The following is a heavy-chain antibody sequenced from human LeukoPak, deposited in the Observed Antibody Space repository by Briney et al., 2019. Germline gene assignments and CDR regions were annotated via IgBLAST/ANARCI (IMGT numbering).Heavy chain of an antibody. Sequence: ASVKVSCKASGYTFTGYYMHWVRQAPGQGLESMGWINPNSGGTNYAQKFQGRVTMTRDTSISTAYMELSRLRSDDTAVYYCAVNAGIAVSIDYWGQGTLVTVSS. V-gene: IGHV1-2*02. J-gene: IGHJ4*02. D-gene: IGHD6-19*01. CDR2: INPNSGGT. CDR3: AVNAGIAVSIDY. CDR1: GYTFTGYY.